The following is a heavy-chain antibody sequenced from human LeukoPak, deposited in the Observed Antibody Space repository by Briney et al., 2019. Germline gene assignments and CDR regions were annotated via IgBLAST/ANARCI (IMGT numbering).Heavy chain of an antibody. CDR3: TRRLAAAVFDP. CDR2: IYPGDSDT. J-gene: IGHJ5*02. D-gene: IGHD6-13*01. V-gene: IGHV5-51*01. CDR1: GYSFSSYW. Sequence: GESLKISCKGSGYSFSSYWIGWVRQMPGKGLEWMGLIYPGDSDTRYSPSFQGQVTISADKSINTAYLQWSSLKVSDTATYYCTRRLAAAVFDPWGQGTLVTVSS.